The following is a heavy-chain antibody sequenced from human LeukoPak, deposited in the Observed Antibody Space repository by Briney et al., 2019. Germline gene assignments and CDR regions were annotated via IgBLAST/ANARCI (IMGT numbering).Heavy chain of an antibody. Sequence: SETLSLTCTVSGGSISSSSYYWGWIRQPPGEGLEWIGSIYYSGSTYYNPSLKSRVTISVDTSKNQFSLKLSSVTAADTAVYYCARHAYRIAAAGTPPFIGYWGQGTLVTVSS. CDR3: ARHAYRIAAAGTPPFIGY. V-gene: IGHV4-39*01. D-gene: IGHD6-13*01. J-gene: IGHJ4*02. CDR2: IYYSGST. CDR1: GGSISSSSYY.